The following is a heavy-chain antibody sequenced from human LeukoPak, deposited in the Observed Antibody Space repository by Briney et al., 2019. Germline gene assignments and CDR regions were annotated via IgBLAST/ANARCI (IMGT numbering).Heavy chain of an antibody. D-gene: IGHD4/OR15-4a*01. J-gene: IGHJ5*02. CDR1: GGTFSIYA. Sequence: ASVKVSCKASGGTFSIYAISWVRQAPGQGLEWMGRIIPIFGIANYAQKFQGRVTITADKSTSTAYMELSSLRSEDTAVYYCARELNFWFDPWGQGTLVTVSS. V-gene: IGHV1-69*04. CDR2: IIPIFGIA. CDR3: ARELNFWFDP.